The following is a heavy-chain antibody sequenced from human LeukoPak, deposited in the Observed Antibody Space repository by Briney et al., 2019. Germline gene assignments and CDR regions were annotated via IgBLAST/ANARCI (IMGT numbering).Heavy chain of an antibody. CDR3: PRHEIVAPTTFWFDP. V-gene: IGHV4-39*01. D-gene: IGHD1-26*01. Sequence: SETLSLTCTVSGHPITSGTYYWGWVRQTPGKGLEWIGSIHHSGITHYGVSLQSGVTMSVDTSKNQFSLTLTSVTAADTGVYYCPRHEIVAPTTFWFDPWGQGTQVTVSS. J-gene: IGHJ5*02. CDR1: GHPITSGTYY. CDR2: IHHSGIT.